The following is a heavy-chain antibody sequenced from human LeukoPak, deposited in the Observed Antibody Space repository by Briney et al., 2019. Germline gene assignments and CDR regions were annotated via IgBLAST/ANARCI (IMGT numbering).Heavy chain of an antibody. D-gene: IGHD4-17*01. Sequence: GGSLRLSCAASGFTFSSYAMHWVRQAPGKGLEWVAVISYDGSNKYYADSVKGRFTISRDNAKNTLYLQLNSLRVDDTALYYCARDKGAELGVTIPGNYFDPWGQGTLVTVSS. V-gene: IGHV3-30-3*01. J-gene: IGHJ5*02. CDR1: GFTFSSYA. CDR2: ISYDGSNK. CDR3: ARDKGAELGVTIPGNYFDP.